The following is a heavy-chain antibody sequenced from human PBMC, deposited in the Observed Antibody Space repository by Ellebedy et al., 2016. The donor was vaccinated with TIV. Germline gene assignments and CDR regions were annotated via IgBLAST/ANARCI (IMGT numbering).Heavy chain of an antibody. CDR3: ARGRVYSGYVRSYAFDI. V-gene: IGHV3-7*01. CDR2: IKQDGSEK. Sequence: GESLKISCAASGFTFSDYYMSWIRQAPGKGLEWVANIKQDGSEKYYVDSVKGRFTISRDNAKNSLYLQMNSLRAEDTAVYYCARGRVYSGYVRSYAFDIWGQGTMVTVSS. CDR1: GFTFSDYY. D-gene: IGHD5-12*01. J-gene: IGHJ3*02.